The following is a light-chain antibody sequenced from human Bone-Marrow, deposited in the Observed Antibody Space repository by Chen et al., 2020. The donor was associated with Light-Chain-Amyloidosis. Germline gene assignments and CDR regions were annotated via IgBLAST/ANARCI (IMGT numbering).Light chain of an antibody. CDR3: SSFTSSSSYV. J-gene: IGLJ1*01. CDR2: AVS. V-gene: IGLV2-14*01. Sequence: QSALTQPASVSGSPGQSITISCTGTSGDVGTYNYVSWYQQHPGKAPKVRIDAVSNRPSGVSNRFSGSKSGNTASLTISGLQAEDEADYYCSSFTSSSSYVFGPGTKVTFL. CDR1: SGDVGTYNY.